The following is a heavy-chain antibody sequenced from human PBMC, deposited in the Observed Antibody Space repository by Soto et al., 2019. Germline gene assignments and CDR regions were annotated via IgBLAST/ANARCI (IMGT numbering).Heavy chain of an antibody. V-gene: IGHV5-51*01. CDR3: ASPHGNSYGFGFDI. J-gene: IGHJ3*02. CDR2: IYPGDSDT. D-gene: IGHD4-17*01. CDR1: GYTFYSYW. Sequence: PGESLKISCNGSGYTFYSYWIAWVRQVPGKGLEWMGIIYPGDSDTRYSPSFQGQVTISADKSINTAYLQWSSLKASDTAMYYCASPHGNSYGFGFDIWGQGTMVTVSS.